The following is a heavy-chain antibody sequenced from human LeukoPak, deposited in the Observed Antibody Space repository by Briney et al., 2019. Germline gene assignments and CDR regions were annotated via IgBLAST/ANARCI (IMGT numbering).Heavy chain of an antibody. D-gene: IGHD4-23*01. CDR2: ISSSGSTI. Sequence: GGSLRLSCAASGFTFSSYGMNWVRQAPGKGLEWVSYISSSGSTIYYADSVKGRFTISRDNAKNSLYLQMNSLRAEDTAVYYCARHDYGGIFDYWGQGTLVTVSS. J-gene: IGHJ4*02. CDR3: ARHDYGGIFDY. V-gene: IGHV3-48*03. CDR1: GFTFSSYG.